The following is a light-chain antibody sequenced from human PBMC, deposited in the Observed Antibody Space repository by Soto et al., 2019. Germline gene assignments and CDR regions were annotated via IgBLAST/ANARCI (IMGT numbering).Light chain of an antibody. CDR2: DAS. CDR3: QQYNSYWT. Sequence: DIQMTQYPSTLSASVGDRVTISCRASQGISSWLAWYQQKPGKAPKLLIYDASSLESGVPSRFSGSGSGTEFTLTISSLQPDDFATYYCQQYNSYWTFGQGTNVDIK. J-gene: IGKJ1*01. CDR1: QGISSW. V-gene: IGKV1-5*01.